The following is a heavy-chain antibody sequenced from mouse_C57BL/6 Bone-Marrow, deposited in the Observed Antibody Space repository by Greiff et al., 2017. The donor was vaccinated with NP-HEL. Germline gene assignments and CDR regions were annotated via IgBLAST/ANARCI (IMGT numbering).Heavy chain of an antibody. CDR2: IYPGDGDT. CDR1: GYAFSSSW. CDR3: ASLSFDY. Sequence: LQESGPELVKPGASVKISCKASGYAFSSSWMNWVKQRPGKGLEWIGRIYPGDGDTNYNGKFKGKATLTADKSSSTAYMQLSSLTSEDSAVYFCASLSFDYWGQGTTLTVSS. V-gene: IGHV1-82*01. J-gene: IGHJ2*01.